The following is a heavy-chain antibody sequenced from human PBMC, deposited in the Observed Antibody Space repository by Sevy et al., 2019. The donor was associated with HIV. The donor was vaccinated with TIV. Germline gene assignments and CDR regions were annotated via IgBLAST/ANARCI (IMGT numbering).Heavy chain of an antibody. V-gene: IGHV3-21*01. Sequence: GGSLRLSFAASGFTFSSYSMNWVRQAPGKGLEWVSSISSSSSYIYYADSVKGRFTISRDNAKNSLYLQMNSLRAEDTAVYYCARVRYEGSGCDYWGQGTLVTVSS. D-gene: IGHD6-19*01. CDR2: ISSSSSYI. J-gene: IGHJ4*02. CDR1: GFTFSSYS. CDR3: ARVRYEGSGCDY.